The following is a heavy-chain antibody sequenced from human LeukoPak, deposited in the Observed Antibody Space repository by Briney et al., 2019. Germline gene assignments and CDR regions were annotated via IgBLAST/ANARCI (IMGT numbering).Heavy chain of an antibody. CDR1: GYTFISYG. D-gene: IGHD2-15*01. CDR2: IIPIFGTA. Sequence: ASVKVSCKASGYTFISYGISWVRQAPGQGLEWMGGIIPIFGTANYAQKFQGSVTITADESTSTAYMELSSLRSEDTAVYYCAREGYCSGGSCSYYFDYWGQGTLVTVSS. CDR3: AREGYCSGGSCSYYFDY. V-gene: IGHV1-69*13. J-gene: IGHJ4*02.